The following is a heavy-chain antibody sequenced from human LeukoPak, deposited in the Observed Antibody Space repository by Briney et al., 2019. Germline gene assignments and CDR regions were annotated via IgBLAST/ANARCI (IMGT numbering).Heavy chain of an antibody. CDR3: AKDDGWYDAFDI. D-gene: IGHD6-19*01. Sequence: SGGSLRLSCAASGFTFSSYGMHWVRQAPGKGLEWVAFIRYDGSNKYYTDSVKGRFTISRDNSKNTLYLQMNSLRAEDTAVYYCAKDDGWYDAFDIWGQGTMVTVSS. CDR2: IRYDGSNK. V-gene: IGHV3-30*02. J-gene: IGHJ3*02. CDR1: GFTFSSYG.